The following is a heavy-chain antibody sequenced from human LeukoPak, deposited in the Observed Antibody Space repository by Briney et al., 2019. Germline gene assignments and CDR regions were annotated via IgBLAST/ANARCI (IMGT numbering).Heavy chain of an antibody. CDR1: GYTFTSYG. D-gene: IGHD3-9*01. CDR3: ARDGKLRYFDWSQSHYYYGMDV. CDR2: ISAYNGNT. J-gene: IGHJ6*04. Sequence: ASVKVSCKASGYTFTSYGMSWVRQAPGKGLEWMGWISAYNGNTNYAQKLQGRFTMTTDTSTSTAYMELRSLRSDDTAVYYCARDGKLRYFDWSQSHYYYGMDVWGKGTAVTVSS. V-gene: IGHV1-18*04.